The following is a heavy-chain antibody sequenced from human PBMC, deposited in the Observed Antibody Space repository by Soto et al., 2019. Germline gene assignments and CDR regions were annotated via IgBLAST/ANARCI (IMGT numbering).Heavy chain of an antibody. J-gene: IGHJ5*02. CDR2: IYYSGTT. CDR3: ARDGSHCVTSSCPGAWFDP. D-gene: IGHD2-2*01. V-gene: IGHV4-59*01. CDR1: GGSISGFY. Sequence: SETLSLTCTVSGGSISGFYWSWIRQSPGKGLEWFGYIYYSGTTKYNPSFNSRVTMSVDTSKNHFSLKLTSGTAADTAVYYCARDGSHCVTSSCPGAWFDPWGQGTLVTVSS.